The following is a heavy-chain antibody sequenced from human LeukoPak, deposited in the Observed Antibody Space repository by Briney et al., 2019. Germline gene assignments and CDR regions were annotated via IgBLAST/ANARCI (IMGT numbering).Heavy chain of an antibody. Sequence: SQTLSLTCTVSGGSISSGGYYWSWIRQHPRKGLEWIGYIYYSGSTYYNPSLKSRVTISVDTSKNQFSLKLSSVTAADTAVYYCAGHGRTHKWNDRLFDYWGQGTLVTVSS. V-gene: IGHV4-31*03. CDR1: GGSISSGGYY. D-gene: IGHD1-20*01. CDR2: IYYSGST. J-gene: IGHJ4*02. CDR3: AGHGRTHKWNDRLFDY.